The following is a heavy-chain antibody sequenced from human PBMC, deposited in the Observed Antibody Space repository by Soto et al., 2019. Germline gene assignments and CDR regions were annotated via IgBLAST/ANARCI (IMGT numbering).Heavy chain of an antibody. D-gene: IGHD1-1*01. CDR1: GYSFTSYW. Sequence: GESLKIFCKGPGYSFTSYWISWVRQMPGKGLEWMGRIDPSNYYTNYSPSSQGHVTISADKSISTAYLQWSSLKASDTAMYYFARRDNVLDVWGQGTTVTVSS. CDR2: IDPSNYYT. J-gene: IGHJ6*02. V-gene: IGHV5-10-1*01. CDR3: ARRDNVLDV.